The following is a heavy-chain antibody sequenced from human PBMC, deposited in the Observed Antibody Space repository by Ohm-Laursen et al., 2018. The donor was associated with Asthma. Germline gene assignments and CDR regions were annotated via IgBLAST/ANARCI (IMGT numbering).Heavy chain of an antibody. CDR3: ARTLYYDFWSGYYTYYFDY. D-gene: IGHD3-3*01. J-gene: IGHJ4*02. CDR1: GFSLSTSGMC. CDR2: IDWDDDK. Sequence: TQTLTLTRTFSGFSLSTSGMCASWIRQPPGKALEWLALIDWDDDKYYSTSLKTRLTISKDTSKNQVVLTMTNMDPVDTATYYCARTLYYDFWSGYYTYYFDYWGQGTLVTVSS. V-gene: IGHV2-70*01.